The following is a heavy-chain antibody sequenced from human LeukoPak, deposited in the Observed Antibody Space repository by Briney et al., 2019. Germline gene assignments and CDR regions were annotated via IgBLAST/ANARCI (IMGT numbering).Heavy chain of an antibody. V-gene: IGHV1-69*16. J-gene: IGHJ3*02. CDR1: GDTFNTNN. D-gene: IGHD3-3*01. CDR3: ASPTLRFLEWVGDEAFHI. Sequence: GSSVNVSCKASGDTFNTNNFSWVRQAPGQGLEWMGGVIPMLSTPIYAQKFQGRVTINTDESTSTVYMELSSLKSGDTAVYYCASPTLRFLEWVGDEAFHIWGQGTRVTVSS. CDR2: VIPMLSTP.